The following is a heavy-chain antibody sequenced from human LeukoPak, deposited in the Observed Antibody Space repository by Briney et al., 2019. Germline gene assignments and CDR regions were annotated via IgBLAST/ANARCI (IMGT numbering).Heavy chain of an antibody. CDR1: GFTFSDYY. J-gene: IGHJ4*02. V-gene: IGHV3-11*01. Sequence: GGSLRLSCAASGFTFSDYYMSWMRQAPGKGLEWVSFISSSGTNVKYADSVKGRFTISRDISKNTLYLQMNGLRAEDTAIYYCAKESRDSRYSAIDYLGQGTLVTVSS. D-gene: IGHD2-15*01. CDR3: AKESRDSRYSAIDY. CDR2: ISSSGTNV.